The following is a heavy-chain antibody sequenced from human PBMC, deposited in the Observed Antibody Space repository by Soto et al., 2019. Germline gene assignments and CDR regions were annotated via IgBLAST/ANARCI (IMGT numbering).Heavy chain of an antibody. CDR1: GYTFTNYG. CDR3: ARDHGYCSGGTCYPRY. CDR2: ISAYNGNT. V-gene: IGHV1-18*01. D-gene: IGHD2-15*01. J-gene: IGHJ4*02. Sequence: GAAVKVSCKASGYTFTNYGISWARQAPGQGLEWMGWISAYNGNTKYAQKLQGRVTMTTDTSTSTAYMELRSLRSDDTAVYYCARDHGYCSGGTCYPRYWGQGTLVTVSS.